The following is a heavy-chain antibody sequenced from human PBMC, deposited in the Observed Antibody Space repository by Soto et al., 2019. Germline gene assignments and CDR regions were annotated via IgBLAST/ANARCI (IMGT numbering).Heavy chain of an antibody. J-gene: IGHJ4*02. Sequence: SVKVSCKASGGTFSSYTISWVRQAPGQGLEWMGRIIPILGIANYAQKFQGRVTITADKSTSTAYMELSSLRSEDTAVYYCARAGDYIWGSYRPSITYYFDPWGQGTLVTVSS. CDR3: ARAGDYIWGSYRPSITYYFDP. CDR1: GGTFSSYT. D-gene: IGHD3-16*02. CDR2: IIPILGIA. V-gene: IGHV1-69*02.